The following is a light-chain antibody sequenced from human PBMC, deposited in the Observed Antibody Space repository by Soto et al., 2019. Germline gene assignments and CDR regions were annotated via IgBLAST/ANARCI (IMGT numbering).Light chain of an antibody. Sequence: EIVMTQSPATLSVSPGERATLSCRASQSVSSNLAWYQQKPGQAPRLLIYGASTRATGIPARFSGSGSGTECTLTISSLQSADFAVYYCQQYNNLPQWTFGQGTKVAIK. CDR1: QSVSSN. J-gene: IGKJ1*01. CDR2: GAS. CDR3: QQYNNLPQWT. V-gene: IGKV3-15*01.